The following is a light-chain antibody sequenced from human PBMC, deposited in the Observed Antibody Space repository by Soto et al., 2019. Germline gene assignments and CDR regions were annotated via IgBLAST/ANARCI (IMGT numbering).Light chain of an antibody. J-gene: IGKJ1*01. CDR2: GAS. Sequence: EIVMTHSPTTLSVSPGGRSTLSCRASQSVSSDLAWYNQKPGQAPRLLIYGASTRATGIPARFSGSGSGTDFTLTINSMKSEYSAVYYCQQRSTWPTFGQGTKVDIK. CDR3: QQRSTWPT. V-gene: IGKV3-15*01. CDR1: QSVSSD.